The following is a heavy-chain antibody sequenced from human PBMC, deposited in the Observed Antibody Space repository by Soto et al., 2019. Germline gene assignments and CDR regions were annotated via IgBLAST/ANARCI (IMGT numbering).Heavy chain of an antibody. CDR1: GGTFSSYA. V-gene: IGHV1-69*06. J-gene: IGHJ6*02. CDR3: ARWKGENYYYYGMDV. D-gene: IGHD1-1*01. CDR2: IIPIFGTA. Sequence: ASVKVSCKASGGTFSSYAISWVRQAPGQGLEWMGGIIPIFGTANYAQKFQGRVTITADKSTSTAYMELSSLRSEDTAVYYCARWKGENYYYYGMDVWGQGTTVTVSS.